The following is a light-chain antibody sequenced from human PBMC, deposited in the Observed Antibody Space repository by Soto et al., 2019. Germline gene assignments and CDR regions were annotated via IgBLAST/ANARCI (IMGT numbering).Light chain of an antibody. CDR3: QSYDSSLSGCV. CDR2: GNS. CDR1: SSNIGAGYD. J-gene: IGLJ7*01. V-gene: IGLV1-40*01. Sequence: QSVLTQPPSVSGAPGQRVTISCTGSSSNIGAGYDVHWYQQLPGTAPKLLIYGNSNRPSGVPDRLSGSKSGTSASLAITGLQAEDEADYYCQSYDSSLSGCVFGTGTQLTVL.